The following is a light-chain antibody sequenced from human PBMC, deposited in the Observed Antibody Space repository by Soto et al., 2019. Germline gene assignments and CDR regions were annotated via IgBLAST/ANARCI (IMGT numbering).Light chain of an antibody. CDR1: QSVSSSD. Sequence: EIVLTQSPGTLSLSPGDRATLSCRASQSVSSSDLAWYQQKPGQAPRLLIYGASTRATGIPDRFSGSGSGTDFTLTNSRLEPEDFAVYYCQQYGGSPVYTFGQGTKLEIK. CDR3: QQYGGSPVYT. V-gene: IGKV3-20*01. CDR2: GAS. J-gene: IGKJ2*01.